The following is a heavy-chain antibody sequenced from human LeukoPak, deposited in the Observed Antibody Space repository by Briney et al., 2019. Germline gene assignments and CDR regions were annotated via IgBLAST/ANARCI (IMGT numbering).Heavy chain of an antibody. CDR3: AKNRGGSYYSGSDY. V-gene: IGHV3-23*01. D-gene: IGHD1-26*01. J-gene: IGHJ4*02. CDR2: VRGSDAST. CDR1: GFTFSSYA. Sequence: TGGSLRLSCAASGFTFSSYAMNWVRQAPGKGLEWVSAVRGSDASTSYADSVKGRFTISRDNSKNTLYLQMNSLRAEDTAVYYCAKNRGGSYYSGSDYWGQGTLVTVSS.